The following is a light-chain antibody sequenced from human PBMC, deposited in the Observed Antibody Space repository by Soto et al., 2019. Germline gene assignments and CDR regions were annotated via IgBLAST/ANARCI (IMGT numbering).Light chain of an antibody. CDR2: RNN. J-gene: IGLJ1*01. CDR1: SSNIGSNA. V-gene: IGLV1-47*01. Sequence: QSVLTQPPSASGTPGQRVSISCSGSSSNIGSNAVHWYQQFPGTAPRLLIYRNNQRPSGVPDRFSGSKSGTSASLAISGLRSEDEADYYCAAWDDSLSGYVFGTGTKLTVL. CDR3: AAWDDSLSGYV.